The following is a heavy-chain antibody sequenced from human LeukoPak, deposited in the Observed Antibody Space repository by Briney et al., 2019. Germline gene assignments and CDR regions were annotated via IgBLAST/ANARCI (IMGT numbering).Heavy chain of an antibody. Sequence: SVKVSCKASGGTFSSYATSWVRQAPGQGLEWMGGIIPIFGTANYAQKFQGRVTITTDESTSTAYMELSSLRSEDTAVYYCARGGSEYYYYYMDVWGKGTTVTVSS. D-gene: IGHD2-15*01. J-gene: IGHJ6*03. CDR2: IIPIFGTA. CDR3: ARGGSEYYYYYMDV. CDR1: GGTFSSYA. V-gene: IGHV1-69*05.